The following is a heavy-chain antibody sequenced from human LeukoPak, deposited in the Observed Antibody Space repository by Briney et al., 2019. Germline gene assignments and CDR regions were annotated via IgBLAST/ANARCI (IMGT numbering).Heavy chain of an antibody. CDR3: AREGYRDYYYGMDV. D-gene: IGHD1-1*01. CDR1: GFSFSTYG. Sequence: PGGSLRLSCAASGFSFSTYGMNWVRQAPGKGPEWVAVIWYDGSNKLYADSVKGRFTISRDNSKNTLYLQINSLRAGDTAVYYCAREGYRDYYYGMDVWGQGTTVTVSS. CDR2: IWYDGSNK. V-gene: IGHV3-33*01. J-gene: IGHJ6*02.